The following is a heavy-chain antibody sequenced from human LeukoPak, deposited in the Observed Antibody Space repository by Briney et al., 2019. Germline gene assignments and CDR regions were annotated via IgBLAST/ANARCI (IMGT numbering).Heavy chain of an antibody. J-gene: IGHJ4*02. V-gene: IGHV4-39*07. CDR2: IYYSGST. CDR1: GGSISSSSYY. D-gene: IGHD3-3*01. CDR3: ARIGYDFWSGPTFIDY. Sequence: SETLFLTCTVSGGSISSSSYYWGWIRQPPGKGLEWIGSIYYSGSTYYNPSLKSRVTISVGTSKNQFSLNLSSVTAADTAMYYCARIGYDFWSGPTFIDYWGQGTPVTVSS.